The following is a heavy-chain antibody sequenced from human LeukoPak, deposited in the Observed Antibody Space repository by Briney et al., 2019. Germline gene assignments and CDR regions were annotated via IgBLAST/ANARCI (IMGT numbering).Heavy chain of an antibody. D-gene: IGHD3-10*01. V-gene: IGHV4-34*01. CDR2: INHTGSA. Sequence: PSETLSLTCAVYGGSFRNYYWTWIRQPPGQGLEWIGEINHTGSADSNPSLKSRVTISEDTSKNQISLKLSSVTAADTAVYYCARGYVGFYYGSGTYYYGMDVWGQGTTVTVSS. CDR1: GGSFRNYY. CDR3: ARGYVGFYYGSGTYYYGMDV. J-gene: IGHJ6*02.